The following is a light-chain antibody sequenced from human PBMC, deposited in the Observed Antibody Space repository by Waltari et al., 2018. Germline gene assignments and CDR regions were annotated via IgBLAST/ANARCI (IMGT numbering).Light chain of an antibody. CDR1: QGISSW. CDR2: SAS. J-gene: IGKJ1*01. Sequence: DIQMTQSPSSVAASVEDSVTITCRASQGISSWLAWYQQKPGSAPKVLIYSASTLQTGVPSRFSGSGSGTDFTLTIDSLQPEDFATYYCQQGNSFPPTFGEGTKVEIK. V-gene: IGKV1-12*01. CDR3: QQGNSFPPT.